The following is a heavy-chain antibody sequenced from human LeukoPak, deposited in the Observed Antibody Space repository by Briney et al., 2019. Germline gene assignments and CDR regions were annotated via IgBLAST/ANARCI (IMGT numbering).Heavy chain of an antibody. CDR1: GYTFTGYY. CDR3: ARGGTVLGGDD. J-gene: IGHJ4*02. D-gene: IGHD2-21*01. CDR2: INAKSGGT. V-gene: IGHV1-2*02. Sequence: ASVKVSCKASGYTFTGYYMHWVRQGPGQGLEWMGWINAKSGGTNYAQKFQGRVTMTRDTSISTAYMDLSRLRSDDTAVYYCARGGTVLGGDDWGQGTLVTVSS.